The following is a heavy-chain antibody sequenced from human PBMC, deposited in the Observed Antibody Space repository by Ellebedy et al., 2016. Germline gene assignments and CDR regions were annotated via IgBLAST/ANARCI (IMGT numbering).Heavy chain of an antibody. D-gene: IGHD6-13*01. Sequence: GESLKISXAASGFTFDDYAMHWVRQAPGKGLEWVSLISWDGGSTYYADSVKGRFTISRDNSKNSLYLQMNSLRAEDTALYYCAKDLRLRYSSSFGFDPWGQGTLVTVSS. CDR1: GFTFDDYA. V-gene: IGHV3-43D*03. CDR2: ISWDGGST. J-gene: IGHJ5*02. CDR3: AKDLRLRYSSSFGFDP.